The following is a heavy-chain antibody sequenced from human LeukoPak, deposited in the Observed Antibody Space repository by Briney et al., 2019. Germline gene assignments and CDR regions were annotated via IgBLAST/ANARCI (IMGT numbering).Heavy chain of an antibody. CDR2: ISSNGGSI. CDR1: GYTLTELS. D-gene: IGHD3-10*01. J-gene: IGHJ4*02. V-gene: IGHV3-64D*06. Sequence: ASVKVSCKVSGYTLTELSMHWVRQAPGKGLEYVSAISSNGGSIYYADSVKGRFTISRDNSKNTLYLQMSSLRAEDTAVYYCVKPRSGSYYDYWGQGTLVTVSS. CDR3: VKPRSGSYYDY.